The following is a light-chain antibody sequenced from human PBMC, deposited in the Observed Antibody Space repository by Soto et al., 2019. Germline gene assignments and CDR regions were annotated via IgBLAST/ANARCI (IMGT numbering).Light chain of an antibody. CDR1: RSDVGSYNR. Sequence: QSALTQPTSVSGSPGQSVAISCTGTRSDVGSYNRVSWYQQSPGTAPKLIIYEVNNRPSGVPDRFSGSKSGSTASLTISGLQAEDEGDYYCTSYTRSSTYVFGTGTKLTVL. J-gene: IGLJ1*01. CDR3: TSYTRSSTYV. V-gene: IGLV2-18*02. CDR2: EVN.